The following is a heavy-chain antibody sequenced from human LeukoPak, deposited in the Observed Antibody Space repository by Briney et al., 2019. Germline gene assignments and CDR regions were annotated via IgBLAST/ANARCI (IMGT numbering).Heavy chain of an antibody. CDR1: GGSFSGYY. D-gene: IGHD4-17*01. CDR3: ARENDYGDRCGY. CDR2: INHSGST. Sequence: PSETLSLTCAVYGGSFSGYYWSWIRQPPGKGLEWIGEINHSGSTNHNPSLKSRVTISVDTSKNQFSLKLSSVTAADTAVYYCARENDYGDRCGYWGQGTLVTVSS. J-gene: IGHJ4*02. V-gene: IGHV4-34*01.